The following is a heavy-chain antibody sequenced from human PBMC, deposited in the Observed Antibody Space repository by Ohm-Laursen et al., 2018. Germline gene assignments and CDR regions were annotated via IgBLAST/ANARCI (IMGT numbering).Heavy chain of an antibody. V-gene: IGHV4-4*07. Sequence: GTLSLTCTVSGDSINNYYWSWIRQPAGKGLEWIGRMYATGSSNYNPSLNSRVTMSVDTSRNQFSLKLASVTIADTAVYYCAVSEVRYSFTYLADFWGQGTLVTVPS. CDR2: MYATGSS. J-gene: IGHJ4*02. CDR1: GDSINNYY. D-gene: IGHD3-9*01. CDR3: AVSEVRYSFTYLADF.